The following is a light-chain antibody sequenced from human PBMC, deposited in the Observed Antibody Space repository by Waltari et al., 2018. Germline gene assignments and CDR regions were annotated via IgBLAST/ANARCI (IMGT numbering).Light chain of an antibody. J-gene: IGKJ2*01. Sequence: DIQMTQSPSTLSASVGDRVTITCRASQSINSWLAWYQQKPGKAPKLLIYAASNLVSGVPSRCSGSGSGTEFTLTISGLQPDDFATYYCQQFDTNSSFGQGTKLEIK. CDR2: AAS. V-gene: IGKV1-5*03. CDR3: QQFDTNSS. CDR1: QSINSW.